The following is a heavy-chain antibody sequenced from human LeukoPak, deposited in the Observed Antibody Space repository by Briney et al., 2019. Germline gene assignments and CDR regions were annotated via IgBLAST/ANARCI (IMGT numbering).Heavy chain of an antibody. CDR2: ISAYNGNT. CDR3: ARDGPNYYGSGSYPWFDP. D-gene: IGHD3-10*01. J-gene: IGHJ5*02. V-gene: IGHV1-18*01. CDR1: GYTFTSYG. Sequence: ASVKVSCKASGYTFTSYGISWVRQAPGQGLEWMGWISAYNGNTNYAQKLQGRVTMTTDTSTSTAYMELRSLRSGDTAVYYCARDGPNYYGSGSYPWFDPWGQGTLVTVSS.